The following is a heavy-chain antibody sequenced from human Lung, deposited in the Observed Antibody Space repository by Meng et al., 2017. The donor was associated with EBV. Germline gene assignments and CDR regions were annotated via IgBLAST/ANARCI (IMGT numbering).Heavy chain of an antibody. CDR1: GDSFSTQT. Sequence: QVQVVESGAEVKKPVSSVNVARKTSGDSFSTQTFSWVRQAPGQGLEWMGGLIAVFDKTKAAPRFQDRVTFTADESTSTAYMELSSLTFDDTAVYFCARGRRNEPLFDYWGQGTLVTVSS. CDR3: ARGRRNEPLFDY. CDR2: LIAVFDKT. V-gene: IGHV1-69*13. J-gene: IGHJ4*02. D-gene: IGHD1-14*01.